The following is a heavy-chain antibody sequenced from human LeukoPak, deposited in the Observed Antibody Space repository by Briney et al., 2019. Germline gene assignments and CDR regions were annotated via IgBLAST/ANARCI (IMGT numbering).Heavy chain of an antibody. Sequence: GGSLRLSCAASGFTFSSYWMSWVRQAPGKGLEWVANIKQDGSEKYYVDSVKGRFTISRDNAKNSLYLQMNSLRAEDTAVYYCAREGYYGSGTYGSFDIWGQGTMVTVSS. CDR3: AREGYYGSGTYGSFDI. D-gene: IGHD3-10*01. CDR2: IKQDGSEK. J-gene: IGHJ3*02. V-gene: IGHV3-7*01. CDR1: GFTFSSYW.